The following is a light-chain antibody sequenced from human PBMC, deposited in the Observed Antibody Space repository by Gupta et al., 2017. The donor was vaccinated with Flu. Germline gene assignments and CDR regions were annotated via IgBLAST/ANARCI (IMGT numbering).Light chain of an antibody. CDR2: QGC. J-gene: IGKJ1*01. Sequence: VSLGPPASISCSTGEGRGYCDGNKCLDWPQPIPGQCTRRLIYQGCQPGSPVTDRFSGSGSGTHFTLKMIRIEAEDVGVYYSSQGERWAWAFGQGTKVEIK. V-gene: IGKV2-30*01. CDR3: SQGERWAWA. CDR1: EGRGYCDGNKC.